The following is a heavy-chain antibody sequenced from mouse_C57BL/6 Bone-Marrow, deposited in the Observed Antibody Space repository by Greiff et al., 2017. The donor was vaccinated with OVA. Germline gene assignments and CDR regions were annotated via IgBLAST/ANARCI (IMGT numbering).Heavy chain of an antibody. D-gene: IGHD1-1*01. CDR1: GYAFSSSW. Sequence: VQLQQSGPELVKPGASVKISCKASGYAFSSSWMNWVKQRPGKGLEWIGRIYPGDGDTNYNGKFKGKATLTADKSSSTAYMQLSSLTSEDSAVYFCARASCYYGSSWYFDVWGTGTTVTVSS. V-gene: IGHV1-82*01. CDR2: IYPGDGDT. CDR3: ARASCYYGSSWYFDV. J-gene: IGHJ1*03.